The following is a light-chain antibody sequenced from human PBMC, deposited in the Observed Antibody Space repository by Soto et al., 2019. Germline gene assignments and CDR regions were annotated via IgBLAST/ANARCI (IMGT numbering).Light chain of an antibody. J-gene: IGLJ2*01. Sequence: QSVLTQPRSVSGSPGQSVTISCTGTGSDVGGYNYVSWYQQHPGQAPKLMIYDVTKRPSGVPDRFSGSKSGNTASLSLSGLQAEDEADYYCCSYGGGYTPLLFGGGTKLTVL. V-gene: IGLV2-11*01. CDR1: GSDVGGYNY. CDR3: CSYGGGYTPLL. CDR2: DVT.